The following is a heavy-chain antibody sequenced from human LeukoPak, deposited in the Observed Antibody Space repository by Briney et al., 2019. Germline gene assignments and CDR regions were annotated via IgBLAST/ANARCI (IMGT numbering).Heavy chain of an antibody. V-gene: IGHV3-23*01. CDR2: ITGSGAST. D-gene: IGHD3-22*01. CDR3: AKRSSISSGYFDL. CDR1: GFIFNNYA. J-gene: IGHJ4*02. Sequence: GGSLGLSCAASGFIFNNYAMTWVRQAPGKGLEWVSAITGSGASTNHADSVKGRFTISRDNSKNTMYLQMNSLRAEDTAIYYCAKRSSISSGYFDLWGWGTLVTVSS.